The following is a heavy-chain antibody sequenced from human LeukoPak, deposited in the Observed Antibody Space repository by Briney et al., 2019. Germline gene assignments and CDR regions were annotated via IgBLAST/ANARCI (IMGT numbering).Heavy chain of an antibody. V-gene: IGHV3-30*02. CDR3: AKAQNYYGSGSYDY. CDR2: IRYDGSNK. Sequence: PGGSLRLSCAASGFTFSSYEMNWVRQAPGKGLEWVAFIRYDGSNKYYADSVKGRFTISRDNSKNTLYLQMNSLRAEDTAVYYCAKAQNYYGSGSYDYWGQGTLVTVSS. CDR1: GFTFSSYE. J-gene: IGHJ4*02. D-gene: IGHD3-10*01.